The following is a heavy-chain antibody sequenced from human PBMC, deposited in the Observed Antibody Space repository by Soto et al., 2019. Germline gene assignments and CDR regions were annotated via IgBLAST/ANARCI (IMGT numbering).Heavy chain of an antibody. CDR2: ISSSSSYI. CDR3: ARDGYGSGSYCQR. V-gene: IGHV3-21*01. D-gene: IGHD3-10*01. J-gene: IGHJ4*02. Sequence: EVQLVESGGGLVKPGGSLRLSCAASGFTFSSYSMNWVRQAPGKGLEWVSSISSSSSYIYYADSVKGRFTISRDNAKNSRYLQMNSRRAEDPAVYYCARDGYGSGSYCQRWGQGTLVTVSS. CDR1: GFTFSSYS.